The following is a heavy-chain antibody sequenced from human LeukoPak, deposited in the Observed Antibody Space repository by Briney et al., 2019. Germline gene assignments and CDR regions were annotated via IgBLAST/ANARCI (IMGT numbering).Heavy chain of an antibody. J-gene: IGHJ4*02. CDR2: IIPIFGTA. CDR1: GGTFSSYA. V-gene: IGHV1-69*05. D-gene: IGHD5-24*01. CDR3: ASDTGDGYNLLLDY. Sequence: SXXVXCKASGGTFSSYAISWVRQAPGQGLEWMGGIIPIFGTANYAQKFQGRVTITTDESTSTAYMELSSLRSEDTAVYYCASDTGDGYNLLLDYWGQGTLVTVSS.